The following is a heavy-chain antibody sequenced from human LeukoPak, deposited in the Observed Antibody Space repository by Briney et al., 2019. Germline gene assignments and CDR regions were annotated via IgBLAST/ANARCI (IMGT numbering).Heavy chain of an antibody. CDR1: GGSISSSSYY. J-gene: IGHJ3*02. CDR3: ARGGLDAFDI. CDR2: IYYSGST. V-gene: IGHV4-39*01. D-gene: IGHD2-15*01. Sequence: SETLSLTCTVSGGSISSSSYYWGWIRQPPGKGLEWIGSIYYSGSTYYNPSLKSRVTISVDTSKNQLSLKLSSVTAADTAVYYCARGGLDAFDIWGQGTMVTVSS.